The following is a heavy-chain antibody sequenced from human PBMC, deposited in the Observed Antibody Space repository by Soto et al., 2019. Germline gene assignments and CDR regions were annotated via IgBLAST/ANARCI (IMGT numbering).Heavy chain of an antibody. D-gene: IGHD5-12*01. Sequence: GGSQRLSCAASGFTFRSYAMSWVRQAPGKGLEWVSAISGSGGSTYYADSVKGRFTISRDNSKNTLYLQMNSLRAEDTAVYYCAKGHSAKSRDGYNYRRYYYYGMDVWGQGTTVTVSS. CDR1: GFTFRSYA. V-gene: IGHV3-23*01. J-gene: IGHJ6*02. CDR2: ISGSGGST. CDR3: AKGHSAKSRDGYNYRRYYYYGMDV.